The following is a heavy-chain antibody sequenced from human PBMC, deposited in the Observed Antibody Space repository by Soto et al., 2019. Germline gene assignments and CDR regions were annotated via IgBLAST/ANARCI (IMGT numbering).Heavy chain of an antibody. V-gene: IGHV3-30*18. CDR3: AKAYYYGSGSYYNVGY. CDR2: ISYDGSNK. D-gene: IGHD3-10*01. J-gene: IGHJ4*02. Sequence: QVQLVESGGGVVQPGRSLRLSCAASGFTFSSYGMHWVRQAPGKGLERVAVISYDGSNKYYADSVKGRFTISRDNSKNTLYLQMNSLRAEDTAVYYCAKAYYYGSGSYYNVGYWGQGTLVTVSS. CDR1: GFTFSSYG.